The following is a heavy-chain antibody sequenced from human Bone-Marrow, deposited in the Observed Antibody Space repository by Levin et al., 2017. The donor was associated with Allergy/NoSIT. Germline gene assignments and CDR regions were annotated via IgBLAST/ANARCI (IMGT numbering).Heavy chain of an antibody. CDR1: GFTFSSYE. Sequence: LSLTCAASGFTFSSYEMNWVRQAPGKGLEWVSYISSSGSTIYYADSVKGRFTISRDNAKNSLYLQMNSLRAEDTAVYYCARDNRDDYVWGSYRHPGDFDYWGQGTLVTVSS. J-gene: IGHJ4*02. V-gene: IGHV3-48*03. CDR2: ISSSGSTI. CDR3: ARDNRDDYVWGSYRHPGDFDY. D-gene: IGHD3-16*02.